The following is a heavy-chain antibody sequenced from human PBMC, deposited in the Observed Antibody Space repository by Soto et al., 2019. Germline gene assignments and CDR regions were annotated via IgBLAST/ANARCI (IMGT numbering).Heavy chain of an antibody. CDR1: GFTFSSYA. J-gene: IGHJ4*02. CDR2: IAYDGSNK. CDR3: ARGGRNVASNPVDY. V-gene: IGHV3-30-3*01. Sequence: PGGSLRLSCAASGFTFSSYAMHWVRQAPGKGLEWVAVIAYDGSNKYYADSVKGRFTISRDNSKNTLYLQMNSLRVEDTAVYYCARGGRNVASNPVDYWGQGTLVTVSS. D-gene: IGHD2-15*01.